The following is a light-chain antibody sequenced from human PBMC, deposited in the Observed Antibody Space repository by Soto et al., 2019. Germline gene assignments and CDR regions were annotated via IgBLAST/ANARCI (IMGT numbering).Light chain of an antibody. V-gene: IGLV2-14*01. CDR2: DVS. CDR3: SSYTSSSTLMV. CDR1: SSDVGGYNY. Sequence: QSALTQPASVSGSPGQSFTISCTGTSSDVGGYNYVSWYQQHPGKAPNLMIYDVSNRPSGVSNRVSVSKSGNTASLTISGLHAEDEADYYCSSYTSSSTLMVFGGGNQLTVL. J-gene: IGLJ2*01.